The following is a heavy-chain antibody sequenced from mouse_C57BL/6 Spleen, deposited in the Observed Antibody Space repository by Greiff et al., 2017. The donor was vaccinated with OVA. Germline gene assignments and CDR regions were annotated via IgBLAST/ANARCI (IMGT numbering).Heavy chain of an antibody. J-gene: IGHJ2*01. Sequence: EVKLVESGGGLVKPGGSLKLSCAASGFTFSDYGMHWVRQAPEKGLEWVAYISSGSSTIYYADTVKGRFTISRDNAKNTLFLQMTSLRSEDTAMYYCARGTTRPLDYCDYWGKGTTLTVSS. D-gene: IGHD1-1*01. CDR3: ARGTTRPLDYCDY. CDR2: ISSGSSTI. CDR1: GFTFSDYG. V-gene: IGHV5-17*01.